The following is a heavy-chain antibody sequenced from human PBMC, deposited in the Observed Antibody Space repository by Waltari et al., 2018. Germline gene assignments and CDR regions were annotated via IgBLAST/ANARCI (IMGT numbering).Heavy chain of an antibody. D-gene: IGHD2-21*01. CDR3: AREVVPTSTIVVNWFDP. Sequence: QVQLVQSGSELKKPGASVKVSCKAIGYTFTNYAINWVRKAPGQGLEVMGWVNTDTGNPTYAQGFTGRFVFSLETSISTAYLQINSLKAEDTAIYYCAREVVPTSTIVVNWFDPWGQGTLVSVSS. CDR2: VNTDTGNP. CDR1: GYTFTNYA. J-gene: IGHJ5*02. V-gene: IGHV7-4-1*02.